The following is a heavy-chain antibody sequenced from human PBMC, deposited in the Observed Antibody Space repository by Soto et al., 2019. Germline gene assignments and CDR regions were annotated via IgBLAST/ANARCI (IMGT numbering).Heavy chain of an antibody. D-gene: IGHD6-19*01. CDR3: ARGGSSGWALDAFDI. CDR1: GFTFSSYA. Sequence: GGSLRLSCAASGFTFSSYAMHCVRQAPGKGLVWVSGIKSDGSSKGYADSVKGRFTISRDNAKNTLYLQMNSLRAGDTAVYYCARGGSSGWALDAFDIWGLGTMVTVSS. CDR2: IKSDGSSK. J-gene: IGHJ3*02. V-gene: IGHV3-74*01.